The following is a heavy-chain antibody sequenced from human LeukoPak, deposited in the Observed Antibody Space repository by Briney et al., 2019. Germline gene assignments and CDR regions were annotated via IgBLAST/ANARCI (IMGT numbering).Heavy chain of an antibody. D-gene: IGHD6-13*01. V-gene: IGHV3-23*01. J-gene: IGHJ3*02. CDR1: SFTFNSYA. CDR3: AKGVGAANDAFDM. Sequence: AGSLRLSSAAFSFTFNSYAMSWVRQARRPRLEWVASISGSGGSTYYADSVKGRVTISRDNSKNTLYLQMNSLRAEDTAIYYCAKGVGAANDAFDMWGQGTMVTVSS. CDR2: ISGSGGST.